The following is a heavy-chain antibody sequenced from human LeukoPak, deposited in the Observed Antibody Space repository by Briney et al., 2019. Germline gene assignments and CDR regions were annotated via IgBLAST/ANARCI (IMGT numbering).Heavy chain of an antibody. V-gene: IGHV3-30*02. D-gene: IGHD1-1*01. CDR3: ARDGPTTKFDY. CDR2: IRYDGYSK. CDR1: GFTFNRHG. Sequence: PGGSLRLSCAASGFTFNRHGMHLVRQAPGKGLEWVAFIRYDGYSKYYADSVQGRFTISRDSSKNSLSLQMNSLRPDDTAVYYCARDGPTTKFDYWGQGTLVTVSS. J-gene: IGHJ4*02.